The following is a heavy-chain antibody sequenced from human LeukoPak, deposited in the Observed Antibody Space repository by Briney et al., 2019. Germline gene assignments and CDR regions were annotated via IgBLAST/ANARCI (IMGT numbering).Heavy chain of an antibody. J-gene: IGHJ4*02. CDR3: AGSSSTYCTSTTCHLNYFDY. CDR1: GGSISRFY. D-gene: IGHD2-2*01. CDR2: IYTSGST. Sequence: SETLSLTCTVSGGSISRFYWSWIRQPAGKGLEWIGRIYTSGSTNYNPSLESRVTMPVDTSKNQFSLKLSSVTAADTAVYYCAGSSSTYCTSTTCHLNYFDYWGQGTLVTVSS. V-gene: IGHV4-4*07.